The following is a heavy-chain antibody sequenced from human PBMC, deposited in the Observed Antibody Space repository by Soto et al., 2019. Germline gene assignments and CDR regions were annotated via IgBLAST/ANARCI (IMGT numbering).Heavy chain of an antibody. V-gene: IGHV4-34*01. CDR1: GGSFSGFY. CDR2: INHSGSA. Sequence: SETLSLTCAVYGGSFSGFYWSWIRQPPGKGLEWVGEINHSGSANYNPSLKSRVSVSVDTSKNLFSLKLSSVTAADTAVYYCARANDTFAKTFIDYWGQGGXVTVSS. J-gene: IGHJ4*02. D-gene: IGHD1-1*01. CDR3: ARANDTFAKTFIDY.